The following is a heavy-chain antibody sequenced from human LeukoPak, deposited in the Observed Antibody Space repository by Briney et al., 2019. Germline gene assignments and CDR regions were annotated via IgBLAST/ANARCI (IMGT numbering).Heavy chain of an antibody. J-gene: IGHJ4*02. CDR2: IYSGGST. CDR3: TRDQMNY. D-gene: IGHD5-24*01. Sequence: GGSLRLSCAASGFTVSSNYMSWVRQAPGKGLEWVSVIYSGGSTYYADSVKGRFTISRDTSKNTVSLQMNSPRVEDTAMYYCTRDQMNYWGQGTLVTVSS. V-gene: IGHV3-53*01. CDR1: GFTVSSNY.